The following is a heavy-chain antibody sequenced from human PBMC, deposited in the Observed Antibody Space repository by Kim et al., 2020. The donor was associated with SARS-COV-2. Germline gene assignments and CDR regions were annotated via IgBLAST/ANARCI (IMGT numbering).Heavy chain of an antibody. V-gene: IGHV3-74*01. Sequence: TTTYAESVKGRFTSSRDNAKNTVYLQMNGLRVEDTAVYYCARGFYGGFDIWGQGTMVTVSS. CDR2: TT. CDR3: ARGFYGGFDI. J-gene: IGHJ3*02. D-gene: IGHD4-17*01.